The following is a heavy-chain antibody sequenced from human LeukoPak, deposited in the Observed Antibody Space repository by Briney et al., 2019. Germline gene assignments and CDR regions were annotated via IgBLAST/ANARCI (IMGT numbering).Heavy chain of an antibody. J-gene: IGHJ4*02. V-gene: IGHV3-48*03. CDR1: GFTFSSYE. CDR3: ARGGEYYDYVWGSYRYTGGDLDY. CDR2: ISSSGSTI. D-gene: IGHD3-16*02. Sequence: PGGSLRLSCAASGFTFSSYEMNWVRQAPGKGLEWVSYISSSGSTIYYADSVKGRFTISRDNAKNTLYLQMNSLRAEDTAVYYCARGGEYYDYVWGSYRYTGGDLDYWGQGTLVTVSS.